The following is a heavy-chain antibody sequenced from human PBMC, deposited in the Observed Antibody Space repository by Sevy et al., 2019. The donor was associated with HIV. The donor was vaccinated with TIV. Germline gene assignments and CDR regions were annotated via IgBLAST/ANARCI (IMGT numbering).Heavy chain of an antibody. J-gene: IGHJ1*01. D-gene: IGHD1-26*01. Sequence: ASVKVSCKASGYTFSNYIITWVRQAPGQGLEWMGRISTYNTNYAQKFQGRVTMTTDTSTSTVYMELRSLRSDDTAVYYCARAPSGSQGPGQYFQHWGKGTLVTVSS. V-gene: IGHV1-18*01. CDR1: GYTFSNYI. CDR3: ARAPSGSQGPGQYFQH. CDR2: ISTYNT.